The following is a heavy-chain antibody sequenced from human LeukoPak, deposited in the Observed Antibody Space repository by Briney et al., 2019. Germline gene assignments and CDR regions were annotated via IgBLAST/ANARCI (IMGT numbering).Heavy chain of an antibody. Sequence: PGGSLRLSSAASGFTFRSYGIHWVRQAPREGLEWVSHISDDGRDTWYADSVKGRLTISRDNTKNTLSLQMNSLRPEDTAVYYCARDKDYGWDYWGQGTLVTVSS. CDR2: ISDDGRDT. D-gene: IGHD4/OR15-4a*01. CDR3: ARDKDYGWDY. CDR1: GFTFRSYG. V-gene: IGHV3-30*02. J-gene: IGHJ4*02.